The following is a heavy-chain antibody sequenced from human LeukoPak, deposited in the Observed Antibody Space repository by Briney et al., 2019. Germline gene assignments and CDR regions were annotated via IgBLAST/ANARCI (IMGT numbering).Heavy chain of an antibody. CDR1: GDSITSGAYY. V-gene: IGHV4-39*07. CDR3: ARRDYAAWFDP. D-gene: IGHD4/OR15-4a*01. Sequence: PSETLSLTCSVSGDSITSGAYYWAWLRQPPGEGLEWIGSVYYSGSIKYNPSLKGRVSISRDMSKNQFSLNLNSVNATDTAVYYCARRDYAAWFDPWGKGTLVTVSS. CDR2: VYYSGSI. J-gene: IGHJ5*02.